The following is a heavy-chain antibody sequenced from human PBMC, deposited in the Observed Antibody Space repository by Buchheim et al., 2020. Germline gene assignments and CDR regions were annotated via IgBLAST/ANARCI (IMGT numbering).Heavy chain of an antibody. Sequence: QVQLVESGGGVVQPGRSLRPSCAASGFTFSSYGMHWVRQAPGKGLGWVAVIWYDGSNKYYADSVKGRFTISRDNSKNTLYLQMNSRRAEDTAVYYCAREGYSYYDAFDIWGQGT. V-gene: IGHV3-33*01. CDR3: AREGYSYYDAFDI. J-gene: IGHJ3*02. D-gene: IGHD5-18*01. CDR2: IWYDGSNK. CDR1: GFTFSSYG.